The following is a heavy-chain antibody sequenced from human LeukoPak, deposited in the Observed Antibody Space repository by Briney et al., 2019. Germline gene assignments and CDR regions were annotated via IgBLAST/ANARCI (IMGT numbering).Heavy chain of an antibody. CDR2: INHSGST. CDR1: GGSFSGYY. D-gene: IGHD5-18*01. Sequence: SETLSLTCAVYGGSFSGYYWSWIRQPTGKGLEWIGEINHSGSTYYNPSLKSRVTISVDTSKNQFSLKLSSVTAADTAVYYCARDSGYSYGFDYWGQGTLVTVSS. CDR3: ARDSGYSYGFDY. J-gene: IGHJ4*02. V-gene: IGHV4-34*01.